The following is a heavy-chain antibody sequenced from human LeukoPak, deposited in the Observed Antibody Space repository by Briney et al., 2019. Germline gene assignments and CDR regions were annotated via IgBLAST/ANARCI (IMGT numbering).Heavy chain of an antibody. Sequence: ASVKVSCTASGYTFTGYYMHWVRQAPGQGLEWMGWINPNSGGTNYAQKFQGRVTMTRDTSISTAYMELSRLRSDDTAVYYCARFPQDVLLWFGEGFDPWGQGTLVTVSS. D-gene: IGHD3-10*01. J-gene: IGHJ5*02. V-gene: IGHV1-2*02. CDR2: INPNSGGT. CDR3: ARFPQDVLLWFGEGFDP. CDR1: GYTFTGYY.